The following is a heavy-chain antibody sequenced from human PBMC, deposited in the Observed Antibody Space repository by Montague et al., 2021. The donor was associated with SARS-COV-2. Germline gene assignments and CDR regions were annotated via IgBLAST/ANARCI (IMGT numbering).Heavy chain of an antibody. D-gene: IGHD6-19*01. CDR2: S. CDR3: ARQENSSGWFKPDAFDI. J-gene: IGHJ3*02. V-gene: IGHV4-39*01. Sequence: SNFSPSLKSRVAISVDTSKNQFSLKLSSVTAADTAVYYCARQENSSGWFKPDAFDIWGQGTMVNVSS.